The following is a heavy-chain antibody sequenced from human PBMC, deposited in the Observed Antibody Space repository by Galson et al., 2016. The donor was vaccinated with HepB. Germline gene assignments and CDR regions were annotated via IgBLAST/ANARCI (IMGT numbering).Heavy chain of an antibody. D-gene: IGHD5-24*01. CDR1: GFTFSSFS. J-gene: IGHJ4*02. CDR2: ISSSGSTI. CDR3: AREFALEMGGDY. Sequence: SLRLSCAASGFTFSSFSMSWVRQAPGKGLEWVSSISSSGSTIYYADSVKGRFTISRDNAKNSLYLQMNSLRAEDTAVYYCAREFALEMGGDYWGQGTLVTVSS. V-gene: IGHV3-48*04.